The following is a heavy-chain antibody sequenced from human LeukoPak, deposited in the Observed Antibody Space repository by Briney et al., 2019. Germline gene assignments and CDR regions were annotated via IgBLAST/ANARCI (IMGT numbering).Heavy chain of an antibody. CDR2: IGSSSSYI. Sequence: GGSLRLSCAASGFTFSSYSMNWVRQAPGKGLEWVSSIGSSSSYIYYADSVKGRFTISRDNAKNSLYLQMNSLRAEDTAVYYCARVGYNWKYYFDYWGQGTLVTVSS. CDR1: GFTFSSYS. D-gene: IGHD1-20*01. V-gene: IGHV3-21*01. J-gene: IGHJ4*02. CDR3: ARVGYNWKYYFDY.